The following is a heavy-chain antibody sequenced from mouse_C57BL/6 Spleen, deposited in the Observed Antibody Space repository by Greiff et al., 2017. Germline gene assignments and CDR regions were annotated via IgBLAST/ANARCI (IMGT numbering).Heavy chain of an antibody. CDR3: AREGYFPMDY. V-gene: IGHV3-6*01. CDR2: ISYDGSN. J-gene: IGHJ4*01. CDR1: GYSITSGYY. Sequence: VQLKESGPGLVKPSQSLSLTCSVTGYSITSGYYWNWIRQFPGNKLEWMGYISYDGSNNYNPSLKNRISITRDTSKNQFFLKLNSVTTEDTATYYCAREGYFPMDYWGQGTSVTVSS.